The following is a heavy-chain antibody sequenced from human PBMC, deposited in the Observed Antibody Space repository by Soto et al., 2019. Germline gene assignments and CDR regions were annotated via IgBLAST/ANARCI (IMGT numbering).Heavy chain of an antibody. V-gene: IGHV3-30*18. CDR1: GFSFSNYG. D-gene: IGHD3-10*01. J-gene: IGHJ6*03. CDR2: ISYDGGSK. Sequence: QVQLVESGGGVVQPGRSLRLSCAASGFSFSNYGMDWVRQAPGKGLEWVAVISYDGGSKYYADSGKGRFTISRDNSNNTVYLQMNSLRAEDTAVYYCAKDGRSGSYFTKGSYIAVWGKGTTVTVSS. CDR3: AKDGRSGSYFTKGSYIAV.